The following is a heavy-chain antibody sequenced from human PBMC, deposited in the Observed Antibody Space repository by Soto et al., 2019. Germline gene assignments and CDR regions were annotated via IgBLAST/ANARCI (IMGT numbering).Heavy chain of an antibody. CDR2: IYYSGST. V-gene: IGHV4-30-4*01. CDR3: ARVPDR. J-gene: IGHJ5*02. CDR1: GGSISSGDYY. Sequence: SETLSLTCSVSGGSISSGDYYWNWIRQPPGKGLEWIGHIYYSGSTYYNSSLKSRVTISLHTSKNQFSLKLSSVTAADTAVYYCARVPDRWGQGTLVTVSS. D-gene: IGHD2-2*01.